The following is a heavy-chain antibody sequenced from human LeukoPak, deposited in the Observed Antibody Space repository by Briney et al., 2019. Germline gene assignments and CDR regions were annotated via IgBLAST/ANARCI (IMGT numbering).Heavy chain of an antibody. CDR3: ARHYDDFWSGYLYYMDV. CDR2: IKKDGSEK. J-gene: IGHJ6*03. V-gene: IGHV3-7*01. D-gene: IGHD3-3*01. Sequence: GGSLRLSCAASGFTFSSYAMSWVRQAPGKGLEWVANIKKDGSEKNYVDSVKGRFTISRDNAKNSLYLQMNTLRAEDTAVYYCARHYDDFWSGYLYYMDVWGKGTTVTVSS. CDR1: GFTFSSYA.